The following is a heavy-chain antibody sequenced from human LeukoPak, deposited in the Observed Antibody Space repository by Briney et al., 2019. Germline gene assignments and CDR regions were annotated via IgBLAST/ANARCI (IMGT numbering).Heavy chain of an antibody. CDR1: GGSISSGDYY. D-gene: IGHD2-21*02. CDR2: IYNNGRT. J-gene: IGHJ4*02. V-gene: IGHV4-30-4*01. CDR3: ARGLRETATGLFDY. Sequence: PSQTLSLTCTVSGGSISSGDYYWSWIRQPPEKGLEWIGYIYNNGRTYYNPSLKSRVTISVDTSKNLFPLKVSSVTAADTAVYYCARGLRETATGLFDYWGQGTLVTVSS.